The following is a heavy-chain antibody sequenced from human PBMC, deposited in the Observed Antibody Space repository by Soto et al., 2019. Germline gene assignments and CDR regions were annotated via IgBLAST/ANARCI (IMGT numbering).Heavy chain of an antibody. CDR3: ARNHIAASGTSAYDI. D-gene: IGHD6-13*01. CDR1: GFTCSDYY. V-gene: IGHV3-11*06. Sequence: PVGSLRLSCADSGFTCSDYYMSWIRQAPGKGLEWVSYISPSSSYTNYAVSVKGRFTISRDNAKNSVYLQMNSLRAEDTAVYYCARNHIAASGTSAYDIWGQGTMVPVSS. CDR2: ISPSSSYT. J-gene: IGHJ3*02.